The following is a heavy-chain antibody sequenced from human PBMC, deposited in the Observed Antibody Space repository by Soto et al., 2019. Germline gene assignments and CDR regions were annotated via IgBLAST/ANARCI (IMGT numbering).Heavy chain of an antibody. CDR3: ARESEQLVRDYYYGMDV. Sequence: AGGSLRLSCAASGFTFSSYGMHWVRQAPGKGLEWVAVIWYDGSNKYYADSVKGRFTISRDNSKNTLYLQMNSLRAEDTAVYYCARESEQLVRDYYYGMDVWGQGTTVTVSS. J-gene: IGHJ6*02. D-gene: IGHD6-6*01. CDR1: GFTFSSYG. CDR2: IWYDGSNK. V-gene: IGHV3-33*01.